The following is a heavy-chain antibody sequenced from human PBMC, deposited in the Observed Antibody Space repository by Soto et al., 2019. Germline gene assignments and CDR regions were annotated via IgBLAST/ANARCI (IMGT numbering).Heavy chain of an antibody. V-gene: IGHV4-59*11. Sequence: SETLSLTCSVSGDSLRNHYWSWIRQPPGSRLEWLGHIFYSGDTSSYNPSLKSRVSMSVDTSKNQFSLKLRSVSADDTAVYFCARVSYFRGFDWLFAFDSWGQGVLVTVSS. J-gene: IGHJ4*02. CDR2: IFYSGDT. CDR1: GDSLRNHY. CDR3: ARVSYFRGFDWLFAFDS. D-gene: IGHD3-9*01.